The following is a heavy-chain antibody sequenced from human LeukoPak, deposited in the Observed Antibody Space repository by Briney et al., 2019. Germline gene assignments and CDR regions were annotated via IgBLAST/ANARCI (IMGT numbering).Heavy chain of an antibody. D-gene: IGHD3-10*01. Sequence: SETLSLTCTVSGGSMSDYYWSWIRQPPGKGLEWIGYIYYSGSTNYNPSLKSRVTISVDTSKNQFSLKLSSVTAADTAVYYCARRGRGNDYWGQGTLVTVSS. V-gene: IGHV4-59*08. CDR1: GGSMSDYY. CDR2: IYYSGST. CDR3: ARRGRGNDY. J-gene: IGHJ4*02.